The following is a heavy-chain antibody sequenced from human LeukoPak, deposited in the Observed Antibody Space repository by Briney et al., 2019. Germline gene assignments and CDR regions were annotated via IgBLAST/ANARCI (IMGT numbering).Heavy chain of an antibody. J-gene: IGHJ6*03. CDR2: ISSSGSTI. CDR3: AKDMVPYSSGYYYYYMDV. CDR1: GFTFSSYE. D-gene: IGHD6-19*01. Sequence: GGSLRLSCAASGFTFSSYEMNWVRQAPGKGLEWVSYISSSGSTIYYADSVKGRFTISRDNAKNSLYLQMNSLRAEDTALYYCAKDMVPYSSGYYYYYMDVWGKGTTVTISS. V-gene: IGHV3-48*03.